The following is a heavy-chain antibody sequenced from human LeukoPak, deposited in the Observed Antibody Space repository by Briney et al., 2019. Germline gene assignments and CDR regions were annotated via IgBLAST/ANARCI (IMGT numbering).Heavy chain of an antibody. Sequence: TSETLSLTCAVSGYCISTGYYWGWVRQPPGKGLEWIGNSYHSGTSYYNPSLKSRVSISVDTSKNQFSLKLRSVTAADTAVYYCARKYGSNAGYFDYWGQGTLVTVSS. J-gene: IGHJ4*02. CDR2: SYHSGTS. CDR3: ARKYGSNAGYFDY. CDR1: GYCISTGYY. V-gene: IGHV4-38-2*01. D-gene: IGHD4-23*01.